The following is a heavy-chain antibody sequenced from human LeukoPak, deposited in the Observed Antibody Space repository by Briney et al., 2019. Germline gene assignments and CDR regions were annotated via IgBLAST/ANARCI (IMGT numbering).Heavy chain of an antibody. Sequence: SVKVSCKASGGTFSSYAISWVRQAPGQGLEWMGGIIPIFGTANYAQKFQGRVTITADESTSTAYMELSSLRSEDTAVYYCARGRTTLTPFDYWGQGTLVTVSS. D-gene: IGHD5-12*01. CDR1: GGTFSSYA. J-gene: IGHJ4*02. V-gene: IGHV1-69*13. CDR2: IIPIFGTA. CDR3: ARGRTTLTPFDY.